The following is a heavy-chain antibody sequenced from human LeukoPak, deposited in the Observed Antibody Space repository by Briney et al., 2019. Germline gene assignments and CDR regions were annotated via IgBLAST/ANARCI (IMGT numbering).Heavy chain of an antibody. D-gene: IGHD6-13*01. V-gene: IGHV3-53*01. Sequence: GGSLRLSCAASGFTVSNNYMNWVRQAPGKGLEWVSVIYSGGNTYYADSVKGRFTISRDSSKNTVYLQMNSLRPEDTAVYFCARSIAAAGRFDPWGQGTLVTVSS. CDR1: GFTVSNNY. CDR3: ARSIAAAGRFDP. CDR2: IYSGGNT. J-gene: IGHJ5*02.